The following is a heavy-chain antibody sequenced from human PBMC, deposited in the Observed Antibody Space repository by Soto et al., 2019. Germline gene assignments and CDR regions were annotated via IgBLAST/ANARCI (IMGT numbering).Heavy chain of an antibody. CDR1: GFAFSDYY. CDR2: ISSSGSTI. V-gene: IGHV3-11*01. Sequence: GGSLRLSCAASGFAFSDYYMSWIRQAPGKGLEWVSYISSSGSTIYYADSVKGRFTISRDNAKNSLYLQMNSLRAEDTAVYYCARDRVISFSRWYPDHDAFDIWGQGQMVTVSS. D-gene: IGHD6-13*01. CDR3: ARDRVISFSRWYPDHDAFDI. J-gene: IGHJ3*02.